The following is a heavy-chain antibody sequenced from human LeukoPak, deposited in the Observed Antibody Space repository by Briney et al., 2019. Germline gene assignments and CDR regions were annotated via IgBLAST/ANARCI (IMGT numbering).Heavy chain of an antibody. CDR1: GYTLSESS. V-gene: IGHV1-24*01. J-gene: IGHJ6*02. CDR3: ATAGQLAEKGHYYYYGMDV. CDR2: FDPEDGET. D-gene: IGHD6-6*01. Sequence: ASVKVSCKVSGYTLSESSMHWVRQAPGKGLEWMGGFDPEDGETIYAQKFQGRVTMTEDTSTDTAYMELSSLRSEDTAVYYCATAGQLAEKGHYYYYGMDVWGQGTTDTVSS.